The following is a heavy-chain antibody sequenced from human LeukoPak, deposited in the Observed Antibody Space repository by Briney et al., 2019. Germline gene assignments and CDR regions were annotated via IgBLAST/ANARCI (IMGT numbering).Heavy chain of an antibody. CDR3: ASLETGTYFYYYMDV. CDR2: IYYSGST. J-gene: IGHJ6*03. CDR1: GGSIRSTSYY. D-gene: IGHD1-1*01. Sequence: SETLSLTCTVPGGSIRSTSYYWGWIRQPQGKGLEWIGSIYYSGSTYYNPSLKSRVTISVDTSKNQFSLKLSSVTAADTAVYYCASLETGTYFYYYMDVWGKGTTVTISS. V-gene: IGHV4-39*01.